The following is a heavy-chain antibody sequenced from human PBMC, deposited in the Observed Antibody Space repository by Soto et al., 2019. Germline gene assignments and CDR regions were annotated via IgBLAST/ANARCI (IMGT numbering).Heavy chain of an antibody. CDR3: ARDLDGSGSYYTDY. J-gene: IGHJ4*02. V-gene: IGHV1-18*01. D-gene: IGHD3-10*01. CDR2: ISAYNGNT. Sequence: GASVKVSCKACGYLFLSYGISWVRQAPGQGLEWMGRISAYNGNTNYAQNLQGRVTMTTDTSTSTAYMELRSLRSDDTAVYYCARDLDGSGSYYTDYWGPGTLVTVSS. CDR1: GYLFLSYG.